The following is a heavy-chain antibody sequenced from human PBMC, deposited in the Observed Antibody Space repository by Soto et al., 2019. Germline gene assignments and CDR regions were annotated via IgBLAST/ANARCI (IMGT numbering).Heavy chain of an antibody. J-gene: IGHJ5*02. CDR3: ARSALVLRVYEPTADWFDP. V-gene: IGHV1-2*02. D-gene: IGHD2-8*01. CDR2: FNPNNGAT. CDR1: GYTFTDYY. Sequence: SVKVSCKASGYTFTDYYMHWVRQAPVQGLEWMGWFNPNNGATNYAQKLQGRVTMTRDTSTSTAYMELNTLTSDDTAVYYCARSALVLRVYEPTADWFDPWGQGTPVTVSS.